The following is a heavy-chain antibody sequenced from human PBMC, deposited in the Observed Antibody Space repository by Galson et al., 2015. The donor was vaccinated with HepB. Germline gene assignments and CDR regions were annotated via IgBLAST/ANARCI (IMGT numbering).Heavy chain of an antibody. J-gene: IGHJ6*03. CDR3: ARGGVYCSGGSCQTYMDV. CDR1: GGTFSRYA. Sequence: SVKVSCKASGGTFSRYAISWVRQAPGQGLEWMGGIIPIFGTANYAQKFQGRVTITADESTSTAYMELSSLRSEDTAVYYCARGGVYCSGGSCQTYMDVWGKGTTVTVSS. V-gene: IGHV1-69*13. D-gene: IGHD2-15*01. CDR2: IIPIFGTA.